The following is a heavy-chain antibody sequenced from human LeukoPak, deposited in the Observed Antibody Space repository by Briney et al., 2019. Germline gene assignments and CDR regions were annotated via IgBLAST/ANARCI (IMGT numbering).Heavy chain of an antibody. CDR3: GKTTVGYSSGQKPAWPVDY. J-gene: IGHJ4*02. Sequence: GGSRRLSCEASGFTIGSYAMYWVRQGLGKGLEWVAGIFGSGGSPHYADSVKGRFTISRDNSQNMVYLHINSLRAEDTAVYYRGKTTVGYSSGQKPAWPVDYWGQGTLVTVSS. D-gene: IGHD5-18*01. CDR2: IFGSGGSP. V-gene: IGHV3-23*01. CDR1: GFTIGSYA.